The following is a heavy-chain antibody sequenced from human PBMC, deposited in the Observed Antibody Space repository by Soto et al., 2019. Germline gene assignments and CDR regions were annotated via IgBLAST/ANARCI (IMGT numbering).Heavy chain of an antibody. CDR3: ARFSWYDGDSITNYYMDF. D-gene: IGHD6-13*01. CDR1: GDSISSRSCY. V-gene: IGHV4-39*01. CDR2: ISYTGNT. J-gene: IGHJ6*03. Sequence: LQESGPGLVKPSETLSLTCSVFGDSISSRSCYWAWIRRPPGMGLEWIASISYTGNTYYNPSLTSRAAISGDTSKNQFSLKLSFVTAADTAVYYCARFSWYDGDSITNYYMDFWGNGATVTVSS.